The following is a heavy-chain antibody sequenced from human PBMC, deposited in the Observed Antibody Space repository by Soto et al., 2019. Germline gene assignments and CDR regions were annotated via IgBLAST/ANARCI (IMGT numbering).Heavy chain of an antibody. Sequence: EVQLVESGGGLVKPGGSLRLSCAASGFTFSSYSMNWFRQAPGKGLEWVSSISSSSSYIYYADSVKGRFTISRDNAKNSLYLQMNSLRAEDTAVYYCARELLYYYGMDVWGQGTTVTVSS. J-gene: IGHJ6*02. V-gene: IGHV3-21*01. CDR2: ISSSSSYI. CDR3: ARELLYYYGMDV. D-gene: IGHD1-26*01. CDR1: GFTFSSYS.